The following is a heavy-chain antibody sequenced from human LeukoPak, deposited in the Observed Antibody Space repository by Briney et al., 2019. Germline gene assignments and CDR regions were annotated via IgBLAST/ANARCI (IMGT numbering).Heavy chain of an antibody. J-gene: IGHJ1*01. D-gene: IGHD3-22*01. V-gene: IGHV3-48*01. CDR3: ATYSSLNRREFQF. CDR2: ISSSSSTI. CDR1: GFTFSSYS. Sequence: GGSLRLSCAASGFTFSSYSMNWVRQAPGKGLEWVSYISSSSSTIYYADSVKGRFTISRDNAKNSLYLQMNSLRAEDTAVYYCATYSSLNRREFQFWGQGTLLTVSS.